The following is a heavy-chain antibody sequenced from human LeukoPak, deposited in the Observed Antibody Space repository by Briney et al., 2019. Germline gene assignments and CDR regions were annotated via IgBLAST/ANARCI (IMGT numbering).Heavy chain of an antibody. CDR2: IYYSGST. Sequence: SETLSLTCTVSGGSISSSSYYWGWIRQPPGKGLEWIGSIYYSGSTYYNPSLKSRVTISVDTSKNQFSLKLSSVTAADTAVYYCARMRGYLGAFDIWGQGTMVTVSS. CDR3: ARMRGYLGAFDI. D-gene: IGHD5-18*01. J-gene: IGHJ3*02. CDR1: GGSISSSSYY. V-gene: IGHV4-39*07.